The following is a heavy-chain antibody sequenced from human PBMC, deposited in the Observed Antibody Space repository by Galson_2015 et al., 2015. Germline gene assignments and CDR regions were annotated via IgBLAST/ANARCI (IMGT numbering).Heavy chain of an antibody. V-gene: IGHV1-69*13. CDR3: ARGRFDCNCFDT. J-gene: IGHJ5*02. Sequence: SVKVSCKASGYTFTSYGISWVRQAPGQGLEWMGWIIPNIGKANYAQKFQGRVTITADVSTSTAYMELRSLRSEDTAVYYCARGRFDCNCFDTWGQGTLVTVSS. CDR1: GYTFTSYG. CDR2: IIPNIGKA. D-gene: IGHD3-10*01.